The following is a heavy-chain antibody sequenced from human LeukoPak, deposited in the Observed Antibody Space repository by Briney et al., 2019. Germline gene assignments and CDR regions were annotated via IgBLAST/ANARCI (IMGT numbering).Heavy chain of an antibody. J-gene: IGHJ4*02. V-gene: IGHV3-21*01. CDR3: TRETPDGYDY. CDR2: ISSSSSYI. CDR1: GFSFSNYN. D-gene: IGHD5-24*01. Sequence: GGSVRLSCAASGFSFSNYNMNWFRQAPGKGLEWVSSISSSSSYIYYADSVKGRFTISRDNAKNSLYLQMNSLRAEDTAMYYCTRETPDGYDYWGQGTLVTVSS.